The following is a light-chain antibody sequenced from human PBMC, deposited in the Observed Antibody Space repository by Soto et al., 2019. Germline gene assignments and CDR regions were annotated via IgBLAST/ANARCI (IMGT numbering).Light chain of an antibody. CDR1: QSISSR. CDR2: KAS. CDR3: QQYHSYPPLT. V-gene: IGKV1-5*03. Sequence: DIQMTQSPSTLSASVGDRVTITCRASQSISSRLAWYQQKPGKAPKLLIYKASSLGSGVPSRFSGSGSGTEFTLTISSLQPDDFATYYCQQYHSYPPLTFGGGTKVEIK. J-gene: IGKJ4*01.